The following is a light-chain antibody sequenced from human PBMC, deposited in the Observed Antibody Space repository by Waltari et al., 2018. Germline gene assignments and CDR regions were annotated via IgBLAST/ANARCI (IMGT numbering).Light chain of an antibody. CDR1: KLGDKY. J-gene: IGLJ2*01. Sequence: SYELTQPPSVSVSPGQTASITCSGDKLGDKYACWYQQKPGQSPVVVIHEDSKRPSGIPERFSGSSSWNTATLTISGTQAMDEADYYCQAWDSSTAGVVFGVGTKLTVL. CDR2: EDS. CDR3: QAWDSSTAGVV. V-gene: IGLV3-1*01.